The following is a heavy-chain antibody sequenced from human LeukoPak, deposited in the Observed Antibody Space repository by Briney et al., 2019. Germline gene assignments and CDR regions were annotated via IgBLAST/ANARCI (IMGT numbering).Heavy chain of an antibody. J-gene: IGHJ4*02. CDR3: ARGDYYGSGSYLWYFDY. V-gene: IGHV1-46*01. CDR1: GYTFTSYY. CDR2: INPSGGST. D-gene: IGHD3-10*01. Sequence: ASVKVSCKASGYTFTSYYMHWVRQAPGQGLEWMGIINPSGGSTSYAQKFQGRVTMTRDTSTSTVYMELSSLRSEDTAVYYCARGDYYGSGSYLWYFDYWGQGTLVTVSS.